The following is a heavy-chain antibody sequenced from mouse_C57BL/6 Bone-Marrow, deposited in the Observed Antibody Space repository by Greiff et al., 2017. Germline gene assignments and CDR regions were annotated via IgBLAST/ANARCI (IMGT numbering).Heavy chain of an antibody. J-gene: IGHJ1*03. CDR2: ISYSGST. CDR1: GYSITSGYD. CDR3: ARAGGGSSPPTAYFDV. Sequence: EVKLMESGPGMVKPSQSLSLTCTVTGYSITSGYDWHWIRHFPGNKLEWMGYISYSGSTNYNPSLKSRISITHDTSKNHFFLKLNSVTTEDTATYYCARAGGGSSPPTAYFDVWGTGTTVTVSS. V-gene: IGHV3-1*01. D-gene: IGHD1-1*01.